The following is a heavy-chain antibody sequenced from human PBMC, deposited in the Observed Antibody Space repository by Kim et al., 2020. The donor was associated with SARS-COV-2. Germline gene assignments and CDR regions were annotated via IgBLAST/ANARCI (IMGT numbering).Heavy chain of an antibody. D-gene: IGHD3-16*02. CDR2: IIPIFGTA. J-gene: IGHJ4*02. CDR1: GGTFSSYA. CDR3: ARAHYDYVWGSYRHYFDY. Sequence: SVKVSCKASGGTFSSYAISWVRQAPGQGLEWMGGIIPIFGTANYAQKFQGRVTITADESTSTAYMELSSPRSEDTAVYYCARAHYDYVWGSYRHYFDYWGQGTLVTVSS. V-gene: IGHV1-69*13.